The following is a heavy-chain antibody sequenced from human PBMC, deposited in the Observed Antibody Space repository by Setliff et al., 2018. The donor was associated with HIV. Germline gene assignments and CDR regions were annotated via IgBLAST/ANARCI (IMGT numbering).Heavy chain of an antibody. J-gene: IGHJ4*02. CDR3: ARGYCSGGSCYGDTGGYHPFDY. Sequence: KPSETLSLTCAVYGGSFSGYFWSWIRQPPGKGLEWIGEINRGGGTNYNPSLKSRLTISVDTSKNQFSLRLNSVTAADTAVYYCARGYCSGGSCYGDTGGYHPFDYWGQGTLVTVSS. CDR2: INRGGGT. CDR1: GGSFSGYF. D-gene: IGHD2-15*01. V-gene: IGHV4-34*01.